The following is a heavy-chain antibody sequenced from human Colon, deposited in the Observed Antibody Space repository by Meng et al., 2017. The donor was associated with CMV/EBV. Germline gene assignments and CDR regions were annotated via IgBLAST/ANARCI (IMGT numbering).Heavy chain of an antibody. J-gene: IGHJ4*02. V-gene: IGHV1-2*02. CDR3: VRSSGWSLFDY. CDR2: IRSDGSDT. Sequence: VQVMVLGGGAKEPAASFMSSYNISGYTFSDYHMPCGRQAPGQGLEGMEWIRSDGSDTNYAQKFMGKVTMTRGVSVSTAYMELSGMTFYDTAVYFCVRSSGWSLFDYWGPGALVTVSS. CDR1: GYTFSDYH. D-gene: IGHD6-19*01.